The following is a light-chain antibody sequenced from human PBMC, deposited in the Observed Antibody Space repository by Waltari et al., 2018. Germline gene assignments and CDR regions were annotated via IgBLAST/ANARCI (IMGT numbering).Light chain of an antibody. V-gene: IGLV3-1*01. CDR2: QDS. CDR3: QAWDSSTSV. Sequence: SYELSQSPSVSVSPGQTDSSTCSGVKLGDKYACWYQQKPGQSPVLVIYQDSKRPSGIPERFSGSNSGNTATLTISGTQAMDEADYYCQAWDSSTSVFGTGTKVTVL. CDR1: KLGDKY. J-gene: IGLJ1*01.